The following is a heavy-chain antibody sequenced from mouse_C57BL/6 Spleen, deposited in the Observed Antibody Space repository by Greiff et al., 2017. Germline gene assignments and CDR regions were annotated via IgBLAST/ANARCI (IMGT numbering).Heavy chain of an antibody. CDR2: IWGDGST. J-gene: IGHJ4*01. CDR1: GFSLTSYG. D-gene: IGHD2-5*01. V-gene: IGHV2-3*01. CDR3: AAYSNPYAMDY. Sequence: QVQLQQPGPGLVAPSQCLSITCTASGFSLTSYGVSWVRQPPGKGLEWLGVIWGDGSTNYHSALISSLSISKDNSKNQVFLKLNSLQTDDTATYYCAAYSNPYAMDYWGQGTSVTVSS.